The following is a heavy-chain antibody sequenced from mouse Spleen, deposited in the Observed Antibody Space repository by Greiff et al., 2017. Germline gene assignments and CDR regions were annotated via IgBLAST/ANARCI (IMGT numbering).Heavy chain of an antibody. J-gene: IGHJ3*01. Sequence: QVQLQQSGAELVKPGASVKISCKASGYAFSSYWMNWVKQRPGKGLEWIGQIYPGDGDTNYNGKFKGKATLTADKSSSTAYMQLSSLTSEDSAVYFCARERPGTGAWFAYWGQGTLVTVSA. D-gene: IGHD4-1*01. CDR1: GYAFSSYW. CDR2: IYPGDGDT. V-gene: IGHV1-80*01. CDR3: ARERPGTGAWFAY.